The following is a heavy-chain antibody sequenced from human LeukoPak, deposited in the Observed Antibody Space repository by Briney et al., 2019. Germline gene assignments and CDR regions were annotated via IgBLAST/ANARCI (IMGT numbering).Heavy chain of an antibody. CDR1: GGTFSSYA. CDR3: ARGSGYCSGGSCYPHYYYYGMDV. CDR2: IIPIFGTA. J-gene: IGHJ6*02. V-gene: IGHV1-69*13. D-gene: IGHD2-15*01. Sequence: SVKVSCKASGGTFSSYAISWVRQAPGQGLEWMGGIIPIFGTANYAQKFQGRVTITADESTSTAYMELSSLRSEDTAVYYCARGSGYCSGGSCYPHYYYYGMDVWGQGTTVTVSS.